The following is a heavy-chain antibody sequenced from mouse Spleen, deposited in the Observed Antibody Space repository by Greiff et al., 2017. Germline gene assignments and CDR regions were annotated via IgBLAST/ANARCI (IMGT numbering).Heavy chain of an antibody. V-gene: IGHV1-69*01. CDR3: ARAFYAWYFDV. CDR1: GYTFTNYW. CDR2: IDPSDGYT. Sequence: QVQLQQPGAELVMPGASVKLSCKASGYTFTNYWMHWMKQTPGQGLEWIGEIDPSDGYTTYNQNFKGKATLTVDKSSSTAYMQLSSLTSEDSAVYYCARAFYAWYFDVWGAGTTVTVSS. J-gene: IGHJ1*01. D-gene: IGHD2-10*01.